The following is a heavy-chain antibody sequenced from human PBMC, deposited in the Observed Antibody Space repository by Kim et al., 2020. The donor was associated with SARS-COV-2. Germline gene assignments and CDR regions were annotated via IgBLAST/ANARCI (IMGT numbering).Heavy chain of an antibody. CDR3: AKGHIVVIPAPILGLGHY. Sequence: SETLSLTCAVYGGSFSGYHWSWIRQSPGKGLEWIAEINQSGGTNYNPSLKRRVTITLDTSKNQFSLRLNSVTAADTALYYFAKGHIVVIPAPILGLGHY. CDR2: INQSGGT. V-gene: IGHV4-34*01. CDR1: GGSFSGYH. J-gene: IGHJ6*01. D-gene: IGHD2-2*01.